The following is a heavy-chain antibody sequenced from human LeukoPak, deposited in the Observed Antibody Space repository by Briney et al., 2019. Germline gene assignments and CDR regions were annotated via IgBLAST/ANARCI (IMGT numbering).Heavy chain of an antibody. J-gene: IGHJ4*02. D-gene: IGHD3-22*01. CDR3: ARTIIDSSGYLDY. CDR2: ISSSGSTI. Sequence: PGGSLRLSCAASGFTFSDYYMSWIRQAPGKGLEWVSYISSSGSTIYYADSVKGRFTISRDNAKNSLYLQMNSVRAEDTAVYYCARTIIDSSGYLDYWGQGTLVTVSS. V-gene: IGHV3-11*01. CDR1: GFTFSDYY.